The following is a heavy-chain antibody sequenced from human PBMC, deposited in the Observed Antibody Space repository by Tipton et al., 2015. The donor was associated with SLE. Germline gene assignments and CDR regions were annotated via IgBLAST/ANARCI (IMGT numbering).Heavy chain of an antibody. D-gene: IGHD1-1*01. Sequence: TLSLTCSVSGGSISSYYWSWIRQPPGKGLEWIGYIYYSGSTNYNPSLESRVTISVDTSKNQFSLKLSSVTAADTAVYYCARMGTYYYYGMDVWGRGTTVTVSS. V-gene: IGHV4-59*01. CDR2: IYYSGST. CDR3: ARMGTYYYYGMDV. J-gene: IGHJ6*02. CDR1: GGSISSYY.